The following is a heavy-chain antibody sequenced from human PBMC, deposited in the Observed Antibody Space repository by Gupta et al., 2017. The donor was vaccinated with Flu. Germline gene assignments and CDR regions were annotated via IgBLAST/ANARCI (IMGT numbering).Heavy chain of an antibody. Sequence: EVQLVQSGAEVKKPGESLKISCKGSGYSFTNYWIGWVRQIPGKGLEWMGIIYPGDSDPRYSPSFQGQVTISADKSISTAYLQWSSLKASDTAMYYCARFSASVTTNFYYYGMDVWGQGTTVTVSS. D-gene: IGHD1-14*01. V-gene: IGHV5-51*03. CDR2: IYPGDSDP. CDR3: ARFSASVTTNFYYYGMDV. J-gene: IGHJ6*02. CDR1: GYSFTNYW.